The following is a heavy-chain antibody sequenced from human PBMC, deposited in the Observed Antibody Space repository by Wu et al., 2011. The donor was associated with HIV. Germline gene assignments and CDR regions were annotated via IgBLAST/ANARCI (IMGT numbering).Heavy chain of an antibody. CDR3: ARHDFARGGFDS. CDR2: PSDSDT. V-gene: IGHV5-51*01. Sequence: PSDSDTKYSPSFEGQVTISADKSISTAYLQWSSLKASDTAIYYCARHDFARGGFDSWGQGTLVTVSS. D-gene: IGHD3-16*01. J-gene: IGHJ4*02.